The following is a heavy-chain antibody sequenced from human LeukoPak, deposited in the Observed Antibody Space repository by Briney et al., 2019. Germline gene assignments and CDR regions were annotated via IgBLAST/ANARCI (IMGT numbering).Heavy chain of an antibody. D-gene: IGHD3-22*01. CDR1: GGSISSSSYY. V-gene: IGHV4-39*07. CDR3: ARVPRVVVITNKRNRANYFDY. J-gene: IGHJ4*02. CDR2: INHSGST. Sequence: SETLSLTCTVSGGSISSSSYYWGWIRQPPGKGLEWIGEINHSGSTNYNPSLKSRVTISVDTSKNQFSLKLSSVTAADTAVYYCARVPRVVVITNKRNRANYFDYWGQGTLVTVFS.